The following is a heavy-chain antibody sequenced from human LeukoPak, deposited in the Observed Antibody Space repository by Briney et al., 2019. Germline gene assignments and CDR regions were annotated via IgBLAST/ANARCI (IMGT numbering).Heavy chain of an antibody. V-gene: IGHV6-1*01. CDR3: ARGRSWPLDY. Sequence: SQTLSLTCAISGDSVSSNSVAWNWLRQSPSRGLEWLGRTYYRSKWSSDYAVSMESRVIINSDTSKNQFSLQLKSVTPEDTAVYYCARGRSWPLDYWGQGTLATLSS. CDR1: GDSVSSNSVA. J-gene: IGHJ4*02. D-gene: IGHD6-13*01. CDR2: TYYRSKWSS.